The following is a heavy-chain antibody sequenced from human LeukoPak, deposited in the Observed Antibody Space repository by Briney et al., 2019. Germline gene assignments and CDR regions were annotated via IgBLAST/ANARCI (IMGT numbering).Heavy chain of an antibody. V-gene: IGHV3-30-3*01. D-gene: IGHD4-17*01. CDR1: GFTFISYA. J-gene: IGHJ4*02. CDR2: ISFDGSNK. Sequence: GGSLRLSCAASGFTFISYAMHWVRQAPGKGLEWVAVISFDGSNKYYADSVKGRFTISRDNSKNTLYLQMNSLRAEDTALYYCAKDIGYGDYAPDYWGQGTLVTVSS. CDR3: AKDIGYGDYAPDY.